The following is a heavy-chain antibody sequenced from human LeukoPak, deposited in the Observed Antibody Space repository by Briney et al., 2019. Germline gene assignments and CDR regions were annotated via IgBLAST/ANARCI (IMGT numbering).Heavy chain of an antibody. J-gene: IGHJ4*02. CDR3: ARQDPELAY. V-gene: IGHV3-48*03. Sequence: GGSLRLSCAASGFTFSKYWMLWVRQAPGKGLEWVSYITSGASTIYYADSVKGRFTISRDNAKNSLYLQMNSLRVEDTAVYYCARQDPELAYWGQGTLVTVSS. CDR1: GFTFSKYW. CDR2: ITSGASTI. D-gene: IGHD1-26*01.